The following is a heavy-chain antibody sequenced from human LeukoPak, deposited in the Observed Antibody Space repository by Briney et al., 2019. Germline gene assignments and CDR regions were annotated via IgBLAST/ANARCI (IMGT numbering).Heavy chain of an antibody. CDR3: ASRGPDIVVVPAAAAYYYYYMDV. J-gene: IGHJ6*03. D-gene: IGHD2-2*01. V-gene: IGHV1-46*01. Sequence: ASVKVSCKASGYIFTRYNMHWVRQAPGQGLEWMGIINPSGGSTSYAQKFQGRVTMTRDTSTSTVYMELSRLRSDDTAVYYCASRGPDIVVVPAAAAYYYYYMDVWGKGTTVTISS. CDR1: GYIFTRYN. CDR2: INPSGGST.